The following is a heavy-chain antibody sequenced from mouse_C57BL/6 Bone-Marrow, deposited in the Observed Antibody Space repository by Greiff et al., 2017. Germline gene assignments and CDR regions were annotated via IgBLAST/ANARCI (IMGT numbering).Heavy chain of an antibody. D-gene: IGHD2-3*01. CDR2: INPSTGGT. J-gene: IGHJ3*01. CDR1: GYSFTGYY. V-gene: IGHV1-42*01. CDR3: ARGEVYDGYFAWFAY. Sequence: EVQLQQSGPELVKPGASVKISCKASGYSFTGYYMNWVKQSPEKSLEWIGEINPSTGGTTYNPKFKAKATLNVDKSSSTAYMQLKSLTSEDSAVYYCARGEVYDGYFAWFAYWGQGTLVTVSA.